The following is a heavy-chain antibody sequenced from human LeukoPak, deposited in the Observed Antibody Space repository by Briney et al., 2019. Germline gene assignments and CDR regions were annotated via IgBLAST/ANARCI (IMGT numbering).Heavy chain of an antibody. Sequence: PGGSLRLSCAASGFTFNYYAMSWVRQAPGKGLEWVSGISDNEGRTYYTDSVKGRFTISRDKTKNTVFLQMLNLRADDTAVYFCARHDSFIPYWGQGALVTVSS. CDR3: ARHDSFIPY. CDR1: GFTFNYYA. CDR2: ISDNEGRT. J-gene: IGHJ4*02. D-gene: IGHD5-18*01. V-gene: IGHV3-23*01.